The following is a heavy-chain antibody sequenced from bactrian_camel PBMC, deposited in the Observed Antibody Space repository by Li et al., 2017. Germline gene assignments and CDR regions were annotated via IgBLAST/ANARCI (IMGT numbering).Heavy chain of an antibody. J-gene: IGHJ4*01. CDR3: LADWGD. CDR2: IFSDVGRT. Sequence: VQLVESGGGVVKPGGLLTLSCEASGFTFSRYYMSWVRQAPGKGLEWVAIIFSDVGRTYYVDSVKGRFTISRDIAKNTLYLQMNSLKPEDTAVYYCLADWGDWGQGTQV. CDR1: GFTFSRYY. D-gene: IGHD5*01. V-gene: IGHV3S40*01.